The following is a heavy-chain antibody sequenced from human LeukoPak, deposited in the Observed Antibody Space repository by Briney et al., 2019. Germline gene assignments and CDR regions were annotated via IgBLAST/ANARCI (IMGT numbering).Heavy chain of an antibody. Sequence: GGSLRLSCAASGFTLSNYGMHWVRQAPGKGLEWVAIIWHDGSNKYYADSVKGRFTISRDNSKNTLYLQMSSLRAEDTAVYYCASLGSSWYIINWGQGTLVTVSS. D-gene: IGHD6-13*01. CDR3: ASLGSSWYIIN. V-gene: IGHV3-33*01. J-gene: IGHJ4*02. CDR2: IWHDGSNK. CDR1: GFTLSNYG.